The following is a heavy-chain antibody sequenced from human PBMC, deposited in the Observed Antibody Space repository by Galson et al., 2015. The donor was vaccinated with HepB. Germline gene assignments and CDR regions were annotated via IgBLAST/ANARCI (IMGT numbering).Heavy chain of an antibody. Sequence: SVKVSCKASGFTFTSSAMQWVRQARGQRLEWIGWIVVGSGNTNYAQKFQERVTITRDMSTSTAYMELSSLRSEDTAVYYCAAESDYGDSRENYWGQGTLVTVSS. J-gene: IGHJ4*02. V-gene: IGHV1-58*02. CDR2: IVVGSGNT. CDR1: GFTFTSSA. CDR3: AAESDYGDSRENY. D-gene: IGHD4-17*01.